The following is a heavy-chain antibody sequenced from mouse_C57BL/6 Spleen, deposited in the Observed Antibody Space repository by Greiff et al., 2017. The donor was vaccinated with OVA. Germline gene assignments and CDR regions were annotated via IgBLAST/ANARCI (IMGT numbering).Heavy chain of an antibody. CDR3: ASQGAGFDY. CDR1: GFTFSDYG. J-gene: IGHJ2*01. Sequence: DVKLQESGGGLVKPGGSLKLSCAASGFTFSDYGMHWVRQAPEKGLEWVAYISSGSSTIYYADTVKGRFTISRDNAKNTLFLQMTSLRSEDTAMYYCASQGAGFDYWGQGTTLTVSS. D-gene: IGHD3-3*01. V-gene: IGHV5-17*01. CDR2: ISSGSSTI.